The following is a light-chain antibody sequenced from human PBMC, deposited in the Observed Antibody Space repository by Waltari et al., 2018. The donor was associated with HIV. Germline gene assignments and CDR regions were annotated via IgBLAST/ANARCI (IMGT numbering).Light chain of an antibody. CDR3: QTWDTGPWV. V-gene: IGLV4-69*02. CDR2: LNSDGSH. CDR1: GGHSRYA. J-gene: IGLJ3*02. Sequence: LILTQSPSASASLGPSVRLTCTLSGGHSRYAIAWPQLQPEKGTRYLMKLNSDGSHTKGDGIPDRFSGSSSGTERFLTISSLQSDDEADYYCQTWDTGPWVFGGGTKLTVL.